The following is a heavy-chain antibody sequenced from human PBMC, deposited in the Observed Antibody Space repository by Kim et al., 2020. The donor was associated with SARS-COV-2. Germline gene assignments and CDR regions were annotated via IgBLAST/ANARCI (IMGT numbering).Heavy chain of an antibody. V-gene: IGHV1-3*01. CDR3: ARGGAVLRFLEWLSSYFDY. J-gene: IGHJ4*02. CDR2: INAGSGNT. Sequence: ASVKVSCKASGYTFSNYAMHWVRQAPGQRLEWMGWINAGSGNTDYSQKFQGRLIITRDTSASTAYMELSSLRSEDTAVYYCARGGAVLRFLEWLSSYFDYRGQGTLVTGSS. CDR1: GYTFSNYA. D-gene: IGHD3-3*01.